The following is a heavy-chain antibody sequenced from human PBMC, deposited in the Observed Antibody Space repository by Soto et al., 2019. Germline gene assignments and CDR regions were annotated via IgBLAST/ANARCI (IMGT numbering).Heavy chain of an antibody. CDR1: GYSFTSYW. D-gene: IGHD6-19*01. Sequence: PGESLKISCKGSGYSFTSYWIGWVRQMPGKGLEWMGIIYPGDSDTRYSPPFQGQVTISADKSISTAYLPWSSLKAPDTAMYYRARLLRRAVAGHSGGWFDHWGQGTLVTVSS. CDR3: ARLLRRAVAGHSGGWFDH. V-gene: IGHV5-51*01. J-gene: IGHJ5*02. CDR2: IYPGDSDT.